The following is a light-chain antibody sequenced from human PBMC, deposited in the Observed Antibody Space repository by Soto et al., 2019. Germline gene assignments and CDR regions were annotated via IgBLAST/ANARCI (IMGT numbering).Light chain of an antibody. V-gene: IGKV1-5*03. CDR3: QHYNSYSEA. CDR1: QTISSW. CDR2: KAS. Sequence: DIQMTQSPSTLSGSVGDRVTITCRASQTISSWLAWYQQKPGKAPKLLIYKASTLKSGVPSRFSGSGSGTEFTLTISSLQPDDFATDYCQHYNSYSEAFGQATKVELK. J-gene: IGKJ1*01.